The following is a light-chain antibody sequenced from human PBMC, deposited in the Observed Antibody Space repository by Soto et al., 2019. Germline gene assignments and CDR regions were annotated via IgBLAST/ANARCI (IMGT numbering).Light chain of an antibody. V-gene: IGKV1-39*01. CDR1: QSIGNY. CDR3: QQSYRKPPT. CDR2: SAS. Sequence: DLQMTQSPSSLSASVGDRVTITCRAGQSIGNYLNWYQQKSGKAPKLLLRSASTLQSGVTSRFSGSRSGTDVALTISSLQPEDFATYYCQQSYRKPPTFGQGTKVEV. J-gene: IGKJ1*01.